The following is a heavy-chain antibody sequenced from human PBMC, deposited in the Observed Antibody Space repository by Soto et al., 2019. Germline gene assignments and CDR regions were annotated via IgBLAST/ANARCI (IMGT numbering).Heavy chain of an antibody. V-gene: IGHV3-23*01. Sequence: PGGSLRLSCAASGFTFSSYAMSWVRQAPGKGLEWVSAISGSGGSTYYADSVKGRFTISRDNTKNTLYLQMNSLRAEDTAVYYCAKGPVGPLYYYGMDVWGQGTTVTVSS. D-gene: IGHD1-26*01. CDR3: AKGPVGPLYYYGMDV. J-gene: IGHJ6*02. CDR2: ISGSGGST. CDR1: GFTFSSYA.